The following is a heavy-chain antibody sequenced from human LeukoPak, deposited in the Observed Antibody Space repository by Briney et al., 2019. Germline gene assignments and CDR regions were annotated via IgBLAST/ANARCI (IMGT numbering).Heavy chain of an antibody. V-gene: IGHV1-2*02. D-gene: IGHD4-17*01. Sequence: ASVKVSCKASGYTFTGYYMHRVRQAPGQGLEWMGWINPNSGGTNYAQKFQGRVTMTRDTSISTAYMELSRLRSDDTAVYYCARGDTTVTIDSGLGYWGQGTLATVSS. J-gene: IGHJ4*02. CDR2: INPNSGGT. CDR3: ARGDTTVTIDSGLGY. CDR1: GYTFTGYY.